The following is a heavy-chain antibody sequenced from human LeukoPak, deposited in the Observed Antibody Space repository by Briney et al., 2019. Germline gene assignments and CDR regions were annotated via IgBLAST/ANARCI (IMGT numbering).Heavy chain of an antibody. J-gene: IGHJ5*02. V-gene: IGHV4-59*01. CDR1: GGSISSYY. CDR2: IYYSGST. D-gene: IGHD3-10*01. Sequence: SETLSLTRTVSGGSISSYYWSWIRQPPGKGLEWIGYIYYSGSTNYNPSLKSRVTISVDTSKNQFSLKLSSVTAADTAVYYCARDRDNWFDPWGQGTLVTVSS. CDR3: ARDRDNWFDP.